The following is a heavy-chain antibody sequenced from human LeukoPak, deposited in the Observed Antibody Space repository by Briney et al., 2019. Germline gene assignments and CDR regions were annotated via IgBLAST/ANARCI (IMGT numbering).Heavy chain of an antibody. CDR3: ARLLGRGGFRAVDI. J-gene: IGHJ3*02. CDR2: IYYSGST. CDR1: GGSISSYY. Sequence: KPSETLSLTRTVSGGSISSYYWYWIRQPPGKGLEWIGYIYYSGSTNYNPSLKSRVTISIDTSKNQFSLKLSSVTAADTAVYYCARLLGRGGFRAVDIWGQGTMVTVSS. D-gene: IGHD3-16*01. V-gene: IGHV4-59*01.